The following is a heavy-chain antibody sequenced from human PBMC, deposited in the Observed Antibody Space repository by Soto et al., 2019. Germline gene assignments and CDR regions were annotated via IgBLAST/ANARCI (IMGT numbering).Heavy chain of an antibody. D-gene: IGHD3-10*02. V-gene: IGHV1-2*02. Sequence: QVQLVQSGAEVKEPGDSVRVSCEASGYTFTAYYIHCVRQAPGQGLEWMGWINPKFGDTTYAQEFQGRVSMTRDMSISTVYMELSSLTSDDTAIYYCARNMDYYYGRGSGNGHGVWGQGTTVTVFS. CDR2: INPKFGDT. CDR1: GYTFTAYY. CDR3: ARNMDYYYGRGSGNGHGV. J-gene: IGHJ6*02.